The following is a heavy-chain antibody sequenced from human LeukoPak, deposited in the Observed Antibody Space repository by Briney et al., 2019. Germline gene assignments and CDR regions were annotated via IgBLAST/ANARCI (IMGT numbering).Heavy chain of an antibody. J-gene: IGHJ4*02. CDR1: GFTFSSYA. Sequence: PGGSLRLSCAASGFTFSSYAMSWVRQAPGKGLEWVGRIKSKTDGGTTDYAAPVKGRFTISRDDSKNTLYLQMNSLRAEDTAIYYCAKEYTGTFSPFPSYFDNWGQGTLVTVSS. CDR3: AKEYTGTFSPFPSYFDN. D-gene: IGHD1-26*01. CDR2: IKSKTDGGTT. V-gene: IGHV3-15*01.